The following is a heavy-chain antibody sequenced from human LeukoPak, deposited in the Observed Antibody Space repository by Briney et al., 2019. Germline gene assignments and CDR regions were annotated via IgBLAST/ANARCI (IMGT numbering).Heavy chain of an antibody. CDR2: IDPSDSYT. V-gene: IGHV5-10-1*01. CDR1: GYSFTTYW. D-gene: IGHD1-26*01. CDR3: SRVYNSGWEGGGWFET. J-gene: IGHJ5*01. Sequence: GESLRISCKGSGYSFTTYWISWVRQLPGKGLEWMGRIDPSDSYTNYSPSFQGHVTISTDKSISTAYLQWSSLKASDTAMYYCSRVYNSGWEGGGWFETLGQGTLVTVSS.